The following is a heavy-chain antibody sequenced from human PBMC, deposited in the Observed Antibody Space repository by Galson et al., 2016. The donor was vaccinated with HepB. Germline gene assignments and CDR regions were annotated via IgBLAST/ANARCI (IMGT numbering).Heavy chain of an antibody. CDR3: SRVSLITASFWNWSPVDY. Sequence: CAISGDSVSSNSAAWNWIRQSPSRGLEGLGRIYYRSNWHYDYAVSVKSRVTINPGTSKNQFSLQLNSVTPDDTAVYCCSRVSLITASFWNWSPVDYWTLGSRVTVSS. CDR1: GDSVSSNSAA. J-gene: IGHJ4*02. D-gene: IGHD1-7*01. CDR2: IYYRSNWHY. V-gene: IGHV6-1*01.